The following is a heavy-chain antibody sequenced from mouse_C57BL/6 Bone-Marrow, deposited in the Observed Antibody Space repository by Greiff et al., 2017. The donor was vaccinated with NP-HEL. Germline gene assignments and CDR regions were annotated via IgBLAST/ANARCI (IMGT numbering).Heavy chain of an antibody. J-gene: IGHJ2*01. Sequence: QVQLQQPGAELVMPGASVKLSCKASGYTFTSYWMHWVKQRPGQGLEWIGEIDPSDSYTNSNQKFKGKSTLTVDKSSSTAYMQLSSLTSEDSAVYYCAREGTTVVFAYWGQGTTLTVSS. CDR2: IDPSDSYT. V-gene: IGHV1-69*01. CDR1: GYTFTSYW. D-gene: IGHD1-1*01. CDR3: AREGTTVVFAY.